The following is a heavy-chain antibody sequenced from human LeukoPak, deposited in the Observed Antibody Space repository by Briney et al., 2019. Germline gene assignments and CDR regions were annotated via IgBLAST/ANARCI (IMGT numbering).Heavy chain of an antibody. CDR1: GFTFSNSW. J-gene: IGHJ4*02. CDR2: INTDGSTT. V-gene: IGHV3-74*01. Sequence: GGSLRLSCVASGFTFSNSWMHWVRQAPGEGLVWLSRINTDGSTTNYADSVKGRFTISRDNDRNTLYLQMSSLRVEATAVYYCARDKPIDYWGQGTLVTVSS. CDR3: ARDKPIDY.